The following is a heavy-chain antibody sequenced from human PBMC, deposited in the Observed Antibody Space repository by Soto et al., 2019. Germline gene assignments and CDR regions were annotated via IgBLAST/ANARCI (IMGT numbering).Heavy chain of an antibody. D-gene: IGHD3-3*01. Sequence: ASVKVSCKASGYTFTSYGISWVRQAPGQGLEWMGWINAGNGNTKYSEKFQGRITITRDTSASTAYMELSSLRFEDTAVYYCARGLTIFAVLSPLGYWGQGTLVTVSS. V-gene: IGHV1-18*01. J-gene: IGHJ4*02. CDR3: ARGLTIFAVLSPLGY. CDR2: INAGNGNT. CDR1: GYTFTSYG.